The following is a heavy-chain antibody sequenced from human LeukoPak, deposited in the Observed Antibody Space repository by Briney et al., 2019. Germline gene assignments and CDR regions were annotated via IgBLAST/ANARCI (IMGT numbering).Heavy chain of an antibody. J-gene: IGHJ1*01. V-gene: IGHV3-21*04. CDR2: ISSSSSSI. Sequence: GGSLRLSCAASGFTLSTYSMNWVRQAPGKGLEWVSSISSSSSSIYYADSVKGRFTISRDNSKNTLYLQMNSLRADDTAVYYCAKEIYGDSTGGRFQHWGQGTLVTVSS. CDR1: GFTLSTYS. D-gene: IGHD4-17*01. CDR3: AKEIYGDSTGGRFQH.